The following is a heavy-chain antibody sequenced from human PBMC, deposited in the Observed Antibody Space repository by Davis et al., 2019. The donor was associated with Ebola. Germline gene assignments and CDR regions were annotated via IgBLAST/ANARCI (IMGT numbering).Heavy chain of an antibody. J-gene: IGHJ4*02. CDR2: ISGSGGST. Sequence: GESLKISCAASGFTFTTYALSWVRQAPGKGLEWVSAISGSGGSTYYADSVKGRFTISRDNSKNTLYLQMNSLRAEDTAVYYCARDPLYYYDSSGYYLSWGQGTLVTVSS. V-gene: IGHV3-23*01. CDR1: GFTFTTYA. CDR3: ARDPLYYYDSSGYYLS. D-gene: IGHD3-22*01.